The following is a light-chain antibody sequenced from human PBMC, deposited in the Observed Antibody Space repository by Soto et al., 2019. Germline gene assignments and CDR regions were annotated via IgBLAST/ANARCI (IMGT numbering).Light chain of an antibody. V-gene: IGKV3-15*01. CDR3: QQYYNLPLT. CDR1: QSVGSN. J-gene: IGKJ3*01. Sequence: ERVMTQSPATLSVSPGERATLACRASQSVGSNLAWYQQKPGQAPRLLIFGASSRATGVPARFSGSGAGTEFTLTINSLQSEEFEVYFYQQYYNLPLTFGPGTKVYIK. CDR2: GAS.